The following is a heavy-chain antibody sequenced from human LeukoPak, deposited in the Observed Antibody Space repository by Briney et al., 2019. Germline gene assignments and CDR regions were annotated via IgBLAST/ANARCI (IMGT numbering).Heavy chain of an antibody. Sequence: PSETLSLTCTVSGYSISSGYYWGWIRQPPGKGLEWIGSIYHNGSTYYNPSLKSRVTISVDTSKNQFSLKLSSVTAADTAVYYCARPARLGELSPHGAFDIWGQGTMVTVSS. CDR2: IYHNGST. CDR1: GYSISSGYY. J-gene: IGHJ3*02. CDR3: ARPARLGELSPHGAFDI. D-gene: IGHD3-16*02. V-gene: IGHV4-38-2*02.